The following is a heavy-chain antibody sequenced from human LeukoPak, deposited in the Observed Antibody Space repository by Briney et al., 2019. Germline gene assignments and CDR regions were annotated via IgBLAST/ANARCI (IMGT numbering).Heavy chain of an antibody. Sequence: GGSLRLSCAASGFTFNPYSMNWVRQAPGKGLEWVSSISSSSDSIYYADSVKGRFTISRDNARNSLDLQMSSLRAEDTAVYYCSRETIRFGGLPDGSFDVWGQGTMVTVSS. V-gene: IGHV3-21*01. CDR3: SRETIRFGGLPDGSFDV. D-gene: IGHD3-10*01. J-gene: IGHJ3*01. CDR2: ISSSSDSI. CDR1: GFTFNPYS.